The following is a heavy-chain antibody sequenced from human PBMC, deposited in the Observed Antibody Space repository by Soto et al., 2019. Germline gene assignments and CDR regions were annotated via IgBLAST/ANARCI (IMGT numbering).Heavy chain of an antibody. CDR1: GFTFSSYA. CDR3: AYSSTPFDY. Sequence: EVQLLESGGGLVQPGGSLRLSCAASGFTFSSYAMSWVRQAPGKGLEWVSAISGSGGSTYYADSGKGRFTISRENSKNTLYLQMNRLRGEDTAVYCCAYSSTPFDYWGAGTLVSVSS. D-gene: IGHD6-13*01. CDR2: ISGSGGST. V-gene: IGHV3-23*01. J-gene: IGHJ4*02.